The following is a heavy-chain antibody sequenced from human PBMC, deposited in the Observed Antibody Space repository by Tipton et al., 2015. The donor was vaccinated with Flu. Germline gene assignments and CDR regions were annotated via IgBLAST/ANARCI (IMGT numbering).Heavy chain of an antibody. J-gene: IGHJ6*02. Sequence: SLRLSCAASGFTFSSYAMSWVRQAPGKGLEWVSAISGSGGSTYYADSVKGRFTISRDNSKNTLYLQMNSLRAEDTAVYYCAKAPTLGGNYSYYGMDVWGQGTTVTVSS. D-gene: IGHD3-16*01. CDR1: GFTFSSYA. V-gene: IGHV3-23*01. CDR3: AKAPTLGGNYSYYGMDV. CDR2: ISGSGGST.